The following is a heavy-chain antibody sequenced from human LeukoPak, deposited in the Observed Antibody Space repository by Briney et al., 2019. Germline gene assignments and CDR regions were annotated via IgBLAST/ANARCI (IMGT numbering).Heavy chain of an antibody. CDR3: ARAAADSSSWYGGGFYYYYMDV. Sequence: SETLSLTCAVYGGSFSGYYWSWIRQPPGKGLEWIGEINHSGSTNYNPSLKSRVTISVDTSKNQFSLKLSSVTAADTAVYYCARAAADSSSWYGGGFYYYYMDVWGKGTTVTISS. J-gene: IGHJ6*03. CDR2: INHSGST. V-gene: IGHV4-34*01. CDR1: GGSFSGYY. D-gene: IGHD6-13*01.